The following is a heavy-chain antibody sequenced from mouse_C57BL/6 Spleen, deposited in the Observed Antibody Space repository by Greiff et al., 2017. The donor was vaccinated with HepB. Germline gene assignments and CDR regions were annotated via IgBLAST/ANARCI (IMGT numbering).Heavy chain of an antibody. J-gene: IGHJ4*01. CDR2: IRLKSDNYAT. V-gene: IGHV6-3*01. CDR3: TGPSYYYGSSYGGDYAMDY. CDR1: GFTFSNYW. D-gene: IGHD1-1*01. Sequence: EVKLVESGGGLVQPGGSMKLSCVASGFTFSNYWMNWVRQSPEKGLEWVAQIRLKSDNYATHYAESVKGRFTISRDDSKSSVYLQMNNLRAEDTGIYYCTGPSYYYGSSYGGDYAMDYWGQGTSVTVSS.